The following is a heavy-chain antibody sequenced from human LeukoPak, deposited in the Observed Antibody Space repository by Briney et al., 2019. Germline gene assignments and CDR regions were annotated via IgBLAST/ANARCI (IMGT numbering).Heavy chain of an antibody. D-gene: IGHD3-22*01. CDR3: ARDYYDDSGYFQSAY. Sequence: GGSLRLSCTAPGFSFSGHWMHWARQLPGKGLVWVSRISPTGSTTSYADSVKGRFTVSRDNAKNSLYLQMSSLRAEDTAVYFCARDYYDDSGYFQSAYWGQGTLVTVSS. V-gene: IGHV3-74*01. CDR2: ISPTGSTT. J-gene: IGHJ4*02. CDR1: GFSFSGHW.